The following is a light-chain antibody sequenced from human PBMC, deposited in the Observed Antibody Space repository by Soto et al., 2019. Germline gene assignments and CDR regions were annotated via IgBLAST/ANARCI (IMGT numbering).Light chain of an antibody. J-gene: IGLJ2*01. CDR3: CSYTLRSTLV. CDR2: EVS. V-gene: IGLV2-14*01. CDR1: SSDVGGYQY. Sequence: QSALTQPASVSRSPGQSITISCTGTSSDVGGYQYVSWYQQYPGKAPKLVIYEVSNRPSGVSIRFSGSKSGDTASLTISGLQAEDEADYYCCSYTLRSTLVFGGGTKLTVL.